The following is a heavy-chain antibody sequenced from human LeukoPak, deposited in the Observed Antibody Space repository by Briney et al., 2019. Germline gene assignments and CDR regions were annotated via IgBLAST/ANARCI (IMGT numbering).Heavy chain of an antibody. CDR2: ISSNGYTI. CDR3: ARDRQTDYYDDSGYSDY. J-gene: IGHJ4*02. CDR1: GFSFSSYS. V-gene: IGHV3-48*01. Sequence: GGSLRLSCAASGFSFSSYSMNWARQAPGKGLEWISFISSNGYTIYYSDSVKGRFTISRDNAKNSLYLQMNSLRVEDTAVYSCARDRQTDYYDDSGYSDYWGQGTRVTVSS. D-gene: IGHD3-22*01.